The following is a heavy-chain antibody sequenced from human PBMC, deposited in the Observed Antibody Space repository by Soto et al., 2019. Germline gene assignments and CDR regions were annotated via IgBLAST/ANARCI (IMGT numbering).Heavy chain of an antibody. D-gene: IGHD6-13*01. CDR1: GGTFSSYA. Sequence: QVQLVQSGAEVKKPGSSVKVSCKASGGTFSSYAISWVRQAPGQGLEWMGGIIPIFGTANYAQKFQGRVTITADESTSTAYMELGSLRSEDTAVYYCARGPSSPGNYYYCGMDVWGQGTTVTVSS. V-gene: IGHV1-69*01. CDR2: IIPIFGTA. CDR3: ARGPSSPGNYYYCGMDV. J-gene: IGHJ6*02.